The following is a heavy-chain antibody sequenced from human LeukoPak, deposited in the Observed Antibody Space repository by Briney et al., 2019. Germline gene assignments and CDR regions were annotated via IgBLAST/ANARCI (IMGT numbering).Heavy chain of an antibody. CDR2: ISWDGGST. CDR3: AKDMRYYYGMDV. Sequence: GGSLRLSCAASGFTFDDYTMHWVRQAPGKGLEWVSLISWDGGSTYYADSVKGRFTTSRDNSKNSLYLQMNSLRTEDTALYYCAKDMRYYYGMDVWGQGTTVTVSS. J-gene: IGHJ6*02. CDR1: GFTFDDYT. V-gene: IGHV3-43*01.